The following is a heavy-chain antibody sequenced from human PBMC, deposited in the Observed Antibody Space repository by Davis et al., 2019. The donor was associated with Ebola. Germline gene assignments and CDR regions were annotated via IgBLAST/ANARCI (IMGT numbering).Heavy chain of an antibody. V-gene: IGHV3-53*01. CDR2: IYSHGEE. CDR3: ARDLRGWRTSDY. Sequence: GESLKISCAVSGFSVSTNYMTWVRQAPGKGLEWVSVIYSHGEEYYADSVKGRFTISKDNFKNIVYLQMSSLRAEDTAVYYCARDLRGWRTSDYWGQGTLVTVSS. J-gene: IGHJ4*02. D-gene: IGHD3-3*01. CDR1: GFSVSTNY.